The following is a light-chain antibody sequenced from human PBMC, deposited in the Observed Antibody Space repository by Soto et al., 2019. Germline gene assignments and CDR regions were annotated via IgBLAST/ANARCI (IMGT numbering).Light chain of an antibody. Sequence: IQLTQSPSSLAASIGDRVTITCRASQGISNYLAWFQQKPGQVPKCLIYEASSWQTGVPSRFSGSRSGTDFTLTITSLQPEDFATYYCQQYNSYPITFGQGTRLDMK. CDR2: EAS. CDR3: QQYNSYPIT. CDR1: QGISNY. V-gene: IGKV1-16*01. J-gene: IGKJ5*01.